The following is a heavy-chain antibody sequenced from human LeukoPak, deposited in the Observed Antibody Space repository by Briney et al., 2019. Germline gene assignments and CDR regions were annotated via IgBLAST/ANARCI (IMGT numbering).Heavy chain of an antibody. J-gene: IGHJ4*02. D-gene: IGHD2-2*01. CDR1: GFTFSSYA. CDR3: AKDRNVYCSSTSCSSEFDY. V-gene: IGHV3-23*01. Sequence: GGSLRLSCAASGFTFSSYAMSWVRQAPGKGLEWVSAISGSGGSTYYADSVKGWFTISRDNSKNTLYLQMNSLRAEDTAVYYCAKDRNVYCSSTSCSSEFDYWGQGTLVTVSS. CDR2: ISGSGGST.